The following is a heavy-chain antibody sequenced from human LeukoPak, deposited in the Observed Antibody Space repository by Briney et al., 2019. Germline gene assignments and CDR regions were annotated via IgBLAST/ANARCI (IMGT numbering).Heavy chain of an antibody. CDR2: ISYDGSNT. Sequence: GGSLRLSCAASGFTFSSYVMHWVRQAPAKGLEWVAIISYDGSNTNYGDSVKGQFTIPRDNAKNTLYLQMNSLRDEDTAVYYCARSRYSGSYFDYWGQGTLVTVSS. CDR3: ARSRYSGSYFDY. V-gene: IGHV3-30*07. D-gene: IGHD5-12*01. CDR1: GFTFSSYV. J-gene: IGHJ4*02.